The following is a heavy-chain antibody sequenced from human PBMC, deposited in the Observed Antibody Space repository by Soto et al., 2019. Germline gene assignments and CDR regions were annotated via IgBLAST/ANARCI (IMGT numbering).Heavy chain of an antibody. D-gene: IGHD1-20*01. CDR2: INHSGST. CDR1: GGSFSGYY. CDR3: ASLYKKDY. V-gene: IGHV4-34*01. J-gene: IGHJ4*02. Sequence: SPTLSLTCAVYGGSFSGYYWSWIRQPPGKGLEWIGEINHSGSTNYNPSLKSRVTISVDTSKNQFSLKLSSVTAADTAVYYCASLYKKDYWGQGTLVTVSS.